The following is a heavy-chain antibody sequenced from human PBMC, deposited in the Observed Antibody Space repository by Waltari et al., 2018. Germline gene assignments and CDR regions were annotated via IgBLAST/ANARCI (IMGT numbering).Heavy chain of an antibody. J-gene: IGHJ4*02. CDR1: GYSISSGYY. Sequence: QVQLQESGPGLVKPSETLSLTCAVSGYSISSGYYWGWIRQPPGKGLEWIGSIYHSGSTYYNPSLKSRVTISVDTSKNQFSLKLSSVTAADTAVYYCARHKTGSSWTFDYWGQGTLVTVSS. CDR3: ARHKTGSSWTFDY. D-gene: IGHD6-13*01. V-gene: IGHV4-38-2*01. CDR2: IYHSGST.